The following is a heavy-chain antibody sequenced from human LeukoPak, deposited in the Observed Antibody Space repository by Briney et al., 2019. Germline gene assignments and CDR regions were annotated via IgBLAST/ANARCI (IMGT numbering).Heavy chain of an antibody. CDR1: GFTFSKVW. J-gene: IGHJ4*02. CDR2: ISPSGGNT. D-gene: IGHD3-10*01. Sequence: GGSLRLSCAASGFTFSKVWMSWVRQAPGKGLEWVSSISPSGGNTYYTDSVKGRFTISRDNSKNTLYLQMISLRAEDTALYYCAKEKYSGSETYYFDYWGQGTLVTVSS. V-gene: IGHV3-23*01. CDR3: AKEKYSGSETYYFDY.